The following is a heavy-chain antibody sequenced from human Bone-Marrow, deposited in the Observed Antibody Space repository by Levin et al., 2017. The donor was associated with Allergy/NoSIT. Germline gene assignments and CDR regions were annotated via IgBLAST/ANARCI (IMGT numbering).Heavy chain of an antibody. CDR2: IYYTGST. V-gene: IGHV4-31*03. D-gene: IGHD3-22*01. CDR1: GDSISRGGYY. CDR3: AGSVGSGYLSHFDY. Sequence: SQTLSLTCTVSGDSISRGGYYWSWIRQVPGKGLQWIGYIYYTGSTYYNPSLKSRSDISVDTSKNEFALKLNFVTDADTAGYYCAGSVGSGYLSHFDYWGQGTLVTVSS. J-gene: IGHJ4*02.